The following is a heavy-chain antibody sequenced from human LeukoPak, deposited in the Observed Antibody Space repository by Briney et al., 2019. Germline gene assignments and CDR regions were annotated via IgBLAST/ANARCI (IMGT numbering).Heavy chain of an antibody. D-gene: IGHD4-17*01. Sequence: GGSLRLSCTASGFIFGDYAMSWFRQAPGKGLEWVGLIRSNVHGGTTEYAASVKSRFTISRDDSKRIAYLQMNSLKTEDTALYYCTRLRSGYIDFWGQGTLVTVSS. CDR3: TRLRSGYIDF. V-gene: IGHV3-49*03. CDR1: GFIFGDYA. CDR2: IRSNVHGGTT. J-gene: IGHJ4*02.